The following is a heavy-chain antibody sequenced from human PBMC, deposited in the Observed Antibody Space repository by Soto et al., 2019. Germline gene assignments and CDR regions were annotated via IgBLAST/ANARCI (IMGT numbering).Heavy chain of an antibody. CDR3: ASDFAPVYYYDSSGYYYFAFDI. V-gene: IGHV3-7*01. J-gene: IGHJ3*02. CDR1: GFTLSSYW. CDR2: IKQDGSEK. Sequence: GSLRLSCAASGFTLSSYWMSWVRQAPGKGLEWVANIKQDGSEKYYVDSVKGRFTISRDNAKNSLYLQMNSLRAEDTAVYYCASDFAPVYYYDSSGYYYFAFDIWGQGTMVTVSS. D-gene: IGHD3-22*01.